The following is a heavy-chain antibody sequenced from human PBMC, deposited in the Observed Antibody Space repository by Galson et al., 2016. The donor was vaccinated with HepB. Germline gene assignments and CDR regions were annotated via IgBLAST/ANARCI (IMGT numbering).Heavy chain of an antibody. D-gene: IGHD1-26*01. V-gene: IGHV3-48*01. J-gene: IGHJ4*02. CDR3: ARGDVVGAESFDY. CDR2: IGSSGNTI. CDR1: GFTFSSYS. Sequence: SLRLSCAASGFTFSSYSMNWVRQAPGKGLEWISYIGSSGNTIHYADSVRGRFTISRDTAKNSLFLQMDSLRAEDTAFYYCARGDVVGAESFDYWGRGTLVTVSS.